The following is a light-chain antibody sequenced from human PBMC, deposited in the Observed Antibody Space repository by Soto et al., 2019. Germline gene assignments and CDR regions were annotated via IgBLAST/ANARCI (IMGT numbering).Light chain of an antibody. Sequence: MTQSPATLTVSPGERATLSCRASQSVGGNLAWYQQRPGQAPRLLIFEASTRATGIPARFSGSGSGTEFTLSISSLQSEDFAVYYCQQRKNWPPEITFGQGTRLEIK. J-gene: IGKJ5*01. CDR2: EAS. CDR1: QSVGGN. CDR3: QQRKNWPPEIT. V-gene: IGKV3-15*01.